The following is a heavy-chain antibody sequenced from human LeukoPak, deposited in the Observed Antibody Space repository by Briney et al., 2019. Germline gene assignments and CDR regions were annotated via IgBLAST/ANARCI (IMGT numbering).Heavy chain of an antibody. V-gene: IGHV1-24*01. CDR2: FDPEDGET. CDR3: ATARRYFDWLFRGRDYYYGMDV. Sequence: ASVKVSCKVSGYTLTELSMRWVRQAPGKGLEWMGGFDPEDGETIYAQKFQGRVTVTEDTSTDTAYMELSSLRSEDTAVYYCATARRYFDWLFRGRDYYYGMDVWGQGTTVTVSS. D-gene: IGHD3-9*01. CDR1: GYTLTELS. J-gene: IGHJ6*02.